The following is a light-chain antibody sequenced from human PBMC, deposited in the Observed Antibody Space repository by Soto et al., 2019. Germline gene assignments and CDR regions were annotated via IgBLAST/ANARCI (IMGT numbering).Light chain of an antibody. CDR1: QSVSSSY. Sequence: EIVLTQSPGTLSLSPGERATLSCRASQSVSSSYLAWYQQKPGQAPRLLIYGASSRATDIPDRFGGSGYGTDFTIISSRLEPEDFEGYYCQHYGSSRLTFGGGTKVEI. CDR3: QHYGSSRLT. J-gene: IGKJ4*01. V-gene: IGKV3-20*01. CDR2: GAS.